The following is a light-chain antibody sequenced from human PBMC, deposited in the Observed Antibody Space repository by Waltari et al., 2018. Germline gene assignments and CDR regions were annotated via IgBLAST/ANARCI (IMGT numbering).Light chain of an antibody. CDR2: HAS. J-gene: IGKJ5*01. V-gene: IGKV3-15*01. Sequence: EILTTQSPATLSLSPGERATPSCRASQGISFNLAWYQQRPGQPPRLLIFHASTRATGIPARFGGSGSGTEITLTIRTLQSEDSGVYYCQQYNVWPPITFGQGTRLEIK. CDR1: QGISFN. CDR3: QQYNVWPPIT.